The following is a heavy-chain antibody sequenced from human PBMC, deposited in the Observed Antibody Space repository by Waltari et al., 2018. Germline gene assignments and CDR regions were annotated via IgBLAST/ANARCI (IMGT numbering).Heavy chain of an antibody. CDR1: GSNLLGYF. J-gene: IGHJ4*02. V-gene: IGHV1-2*02. Sequence: VQLAQSGAEVTQPGASVHVSCRASGSNLLGYFIHGVRQAPGQGLGWKGGINPNAGGTKYAQKYQGRVTLTRDTSISTAYMELSSRGSDDMAVLYCARQAARNLDYWGQGTLVTVSS. CDR3: ARQAARNLDY. CDR2: INPNAGGT.